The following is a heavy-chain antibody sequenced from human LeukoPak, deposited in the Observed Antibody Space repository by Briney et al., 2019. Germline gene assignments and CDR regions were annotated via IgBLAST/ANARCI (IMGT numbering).Heavy chain of an antibody. CDR2: SRDKAHSYTT. Sequence: GGSLRLSCAASGFTFTSAWMNWVRQTPGRGLEWVARSRDKAHSYTTEYAASVRGRFTISRDESRNSLYLQMNSLRIEDTALYYCVRGYNSFDPWGQGTLVTVSS. J-gene: IGHJ5*02. V-gene: IGHV3-72*01. CDR1: GFTFTSAW. CDR3: VRGYNSFDP. D-gene: IGHD3-10*01.